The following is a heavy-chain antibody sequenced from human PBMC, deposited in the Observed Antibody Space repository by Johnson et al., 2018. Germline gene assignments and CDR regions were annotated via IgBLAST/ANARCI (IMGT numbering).Heavy chain of an antibody. D-gene: IGHD2-15*01. Sequence: VQLVESGGGLVKPGGSXRLSCAASGFTFSSYSMNWVRQAPGKGLEWVSSISSSSSYIYYADSVKGRFTISRDNAKNSLYLQMNSLRAEDTAVYYCARKAVDAFDIWGQGTMVTVSS. CDR1: GFTFSSYS. CDR3: ARKAVDAFDI. CDR2: ISSSSSYI. V-gene: IGHV3-21*01. J-gene: IGHJ3*02.